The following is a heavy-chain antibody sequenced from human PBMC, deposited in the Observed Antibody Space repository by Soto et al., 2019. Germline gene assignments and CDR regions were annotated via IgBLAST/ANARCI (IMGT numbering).Heavy chain of an antibody. V-gene: IGHV1-24*01. Sequence: ASVKVSCKVSGYTLTELSMHWVRQAPGKGLEWMGGFDPEDGETIYAQKFQGRVTMTEDTSTDTAYMELSSQRSEDTAVYYCAARSTDYYDSSGYYLDYWGQGTLVTVS. J-gene: IGHJ4*02. D-gene: IGHD3-22*01. CDR1: GYTLTELS. CDR3: AARSTDYYDSSGYYLDY. CDR2: FDPEDGET.